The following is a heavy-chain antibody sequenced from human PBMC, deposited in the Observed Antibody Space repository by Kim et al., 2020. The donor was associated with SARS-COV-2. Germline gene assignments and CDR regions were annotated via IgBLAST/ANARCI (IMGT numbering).Heavy chain of an antibody. J-gene: IGHJ4*02. Sequence: TPALNSRVTTSVDTSKNPFSLKLSSVTAADTAVYYCARGTRGSYSTFDYWGQGTLVTVSS. D-gene: IGHD1-26*01. CDR3: ARGTRGSYSTFDY. V-gene: IGHV4-34*13.